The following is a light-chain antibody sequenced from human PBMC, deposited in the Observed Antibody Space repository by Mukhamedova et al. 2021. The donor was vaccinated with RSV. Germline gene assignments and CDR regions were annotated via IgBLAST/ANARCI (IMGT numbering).Light chain of an antibody. V-gene: IGKV1-17*01. CDR2: AAS. Sequence: WYQRRVHGKAPKRLIYAASNLQSGVPSRFSGSGSGTEFTLTIDSLQPEDFATYYCLQHYGYPRTLGQGTKLEFK. CDR3: LQHYGYPRT. J-gene: IGKJ1*01.